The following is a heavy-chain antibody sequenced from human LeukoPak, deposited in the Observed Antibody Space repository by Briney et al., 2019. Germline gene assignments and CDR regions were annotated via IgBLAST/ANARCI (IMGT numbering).Heavy chain of an antibody. V-gene: IGHV1-46*01. J-gene: IGHJ2*01. Sequence: ASVKVSCKASGYTFTSYYMHWVRQAPGQGLEWMGIINPSGGSTSYAQKFQGRVTMTRDMSTSTDYMELSSLRAEDTALYYCAKDIRQQLVIWYFDLWGRGTLVTVSS. CDR2: INPSGGST. D-gene: IGHD6-13*01. CDR3: AKDIRQQLVIWYFDL. CDR1: GYTFTSYY.